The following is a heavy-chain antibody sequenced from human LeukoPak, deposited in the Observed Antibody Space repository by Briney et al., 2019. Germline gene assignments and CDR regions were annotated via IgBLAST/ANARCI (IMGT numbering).Heavy chain of an antibody. J-gene: IGHJ4*02. D-gene: IGHD3-22*01. CDR2: IKSIPDSGTT. V-gene: IGHV3-15*01. CDR3: TTAPPKKYYFDSSGYYILSAYFDS. CDR1: GFSFSNAW. Sequence: PGGSLRLSCAASGFSFSNAWMSWVRQAPGKGLEWVRRIKSIPDSGTTDYAAPVKGRFTISRDDSKTTLYLQMNSLRNEDTAVYYCTTAPPKKYYFDSSGYYILSAYFDSWGQGTLVTVSS.